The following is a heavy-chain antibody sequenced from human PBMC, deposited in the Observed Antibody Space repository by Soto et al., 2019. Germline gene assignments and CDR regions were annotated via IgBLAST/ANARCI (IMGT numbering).Heavy chain of an antibody. CDR3: AKDEYWESHFYYFMDL. J-gene: IGHJ6*03. V-gene: IGHV3-30*18. CDR2: ISHDGNVN. Sequence: GGSLRISCEASGFTFSSYAMHWVRQAPGKGLEWVAVISHDGNVNYYSESVKGRFTMSRDNSKDTLYLQMDSLRTEDTAVYFCAKDEYWESHFYYFMDLWGKGTPVTVSS. CDR1: GFTFSSYA. D-gene: IGHD2-8*02.